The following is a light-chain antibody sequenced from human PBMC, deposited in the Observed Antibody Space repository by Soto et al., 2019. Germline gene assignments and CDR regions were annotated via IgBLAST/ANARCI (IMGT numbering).Light chain of an antibody. CDR3: QQSKSWPGVT. J-gene: IGKJ3*01. CDR1: QSVSSN. V-gene: IGKV3-15*01. CDR2: GAS. Sequence: EIVMTQSPATLSVSPGERATLSCRASQSVSSNLAWYQKKSGQAPRLLIYGASTRATGIPARFSGNGSGTEFTLTISSLQSEDFVVYYCQQSKSWPGVTFGPGTKVDVK.